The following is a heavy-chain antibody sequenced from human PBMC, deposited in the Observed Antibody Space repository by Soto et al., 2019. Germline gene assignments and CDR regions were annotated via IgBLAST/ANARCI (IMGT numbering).Heavy chain of an antibody. CDR3: ASLAVTVTSYYYYGMDV. CDR1: GFTVSSKY. D-gene: IGHD6-19*01. V-gene: IGHV3-66*01. CDR2: IYSGGST. J-gene: IGHJ6*02. Sequence: GGSLRLSCAASGFTVSSKYMSWVRQAPGKGLEWVSVIYSGGSTHYADSVKGRFTISRDNSKNTLYLQMNSLRAEDTAVYYCASLAVTVTSYYYYGMDVWGQGTTVTVSS.